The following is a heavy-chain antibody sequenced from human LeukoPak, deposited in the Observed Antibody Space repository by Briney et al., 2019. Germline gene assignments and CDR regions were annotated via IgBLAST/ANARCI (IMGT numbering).Heavy chain of an antibody. V-gene: IGHV4-34*01. J-gene: IGHJ4*02. CDR1: GGSFSGYY. CDR3: ARGSDGYTY. CDR2: INHSGST. D-gene: IGHD5-24*01. Sequence: SSETLSLTCAVYGGSFSGYYWSWIRQPPGKGLEWIGEINHSGSTNYNPSLKSRVTISVDTSKNQFSLKLSSVTAADTAVYYCARGSDGYTYWGQGTLVTVSS.